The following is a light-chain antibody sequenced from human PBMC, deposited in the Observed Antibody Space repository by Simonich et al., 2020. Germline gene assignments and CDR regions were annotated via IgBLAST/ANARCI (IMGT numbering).Light chain of an antibody. CDR3: QSYDSSGWV. CDR2: EDN. V-gene: IGLV6-57*03. J-gene: IGLJ3*02. CDR1: SGSIASNY. Sequence: NFMLTQPHSVSESPGKTVTISCTRSSGSIASNYVQWYQQRPCGAPTTVIYEDNTRPSGVPDRFSGSIDSSSNSASLTISGLKTEDEADYYCQSYDSSGWVFGGGTKLTVL.